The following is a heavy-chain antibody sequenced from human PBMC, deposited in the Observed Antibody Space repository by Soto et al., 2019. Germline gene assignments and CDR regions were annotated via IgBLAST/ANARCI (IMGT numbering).Heavy chain of an antibody. CDR3: VRELGLAY. CDR2: INKDGSQK. CDR1: GFTFSSYW. V-gene: IGHV3-7*03. Sequence: GGSLRLSCAASGFTFSSYWMHWVRQGPGKGLVWVANINKDGSQKNYVDSVKGRFTIARDNGQNSLSLQINSLRVEDTAVYYCVRELGLAYWGQGALVTVSS. J-gene: IGHJ4*02. D-gene: IGHD7-27*01.